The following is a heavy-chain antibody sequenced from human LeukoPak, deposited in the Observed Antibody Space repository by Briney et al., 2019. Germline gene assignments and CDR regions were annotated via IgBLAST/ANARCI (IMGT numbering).Heavy chain of an antibody. Sequence: GASVKVSCKASGYTFTSYGISWVRQAPGQGLEWMGWISAYNGNTNYAQKLQGRVTMTRDTSISTAYMELSRLRSDDTAVYYCARARKNGYLDHWGQGTLVTVSS. J-gene: IGHJ4*02. D-gene: IGHD2-8*01. CDR2: ISAYNGNT. CDR1: GYTFTSYG. CDR3: ARARKNGYLDH. V-gene: IGHV1-18*01.